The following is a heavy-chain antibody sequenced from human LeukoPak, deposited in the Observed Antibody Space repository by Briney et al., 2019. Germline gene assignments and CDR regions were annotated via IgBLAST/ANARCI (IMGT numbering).Heavy chain of an antibody. V-gene: IGHV3-21*01. Sequence: PGGSLRLSCAASRFTFSTYSMNWDRQAPGKGLEWVSFISTSSSYIYYADSVKGRFTISRDNARNSLYLQMNSLRAEDTAVYYCARDPGTTQTLHDAFDIWGQGTMVTVSS. CDR1: RFTFSTYS. D-gene: IGHD1-7*01. J-gene: IGHJ3*02. CDR2: ISTSSSYI. CDR3: ARDPGTTQTLHDAFDI.